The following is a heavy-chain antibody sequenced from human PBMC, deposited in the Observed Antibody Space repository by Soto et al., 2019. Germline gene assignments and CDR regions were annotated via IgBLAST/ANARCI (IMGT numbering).Heavy chain of an antibody. CDR2: IIPIFGKG. V-gene: IGHV1-69*13. CDR1: GGTFSRYA. J-gene: IGHJ6*02. CDR3: ARGPVPAGQLWSALEIYYYYGMDV. Sequence: SEKVSCKDCGGTFSRYAIRWVGQAPGQGIEWMGGIIPIFGKGNYAQKFQGSVTITADESTSTAYMELSSLRSEDTAVYYCARGPVPAGQLWSALEIYYYYGMDVWGQGTTVTVSS. D-gene: IGHD5-18*01.